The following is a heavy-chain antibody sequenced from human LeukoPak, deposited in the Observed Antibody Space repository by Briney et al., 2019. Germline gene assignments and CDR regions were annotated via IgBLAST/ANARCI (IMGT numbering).Heavy chain of an antibody. Sequence: SETLSLTCAVYGGSFSGYYWSWIRQPPGKGLEWIGEINHSGSTNYNPSLKSRVTISVDTSKNQFSLKLSSVTAADTAVYYCARGRGSGPGESGTYMDVWGKGTTVTVSS. CDR1: GGSFSGYY. CDR2: INHSGST. CDR3: ARGRGSGPGESGTYMDV. V-gene: IGHV4-34*01. J-gene: IGHJ6*03. D-gene: IGHD3-10*01.